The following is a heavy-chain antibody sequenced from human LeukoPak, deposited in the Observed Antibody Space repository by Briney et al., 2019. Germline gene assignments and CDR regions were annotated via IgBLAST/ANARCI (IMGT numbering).Heavy chain of an antibody. CDR2: MNPNSGNT. D-gene: IGHD3-10*01. CDR3: ARGGRPNYYGSGSYQN. V-gene: IGHV1-8*03. J-gene: IGHJ4*02. CDR1: GYTFTSYD. Sequence: ASVKVSCKASGYTFTSYDINWVRQATGQGLEWMGWMNPNSGNTGYAQKFQGRVTITRNTSISTAYMELSSLRSEDTAVYYCARGGRPNYYGSGSYQNWGQGTLVTVFS.